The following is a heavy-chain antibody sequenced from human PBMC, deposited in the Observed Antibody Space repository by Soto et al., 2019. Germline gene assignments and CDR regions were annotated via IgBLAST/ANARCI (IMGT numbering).Heavy chain of an antibody. J-gene: IGHJ4*02. CDR3: ARSSGYYSLEY. D-gene: IGHD3-22*01. CDR2: INADNGNT. V-gene: IGHV1-3*01. Sequence: ASVKVSCKASGYTFSSYAMHWVRQAPGQRLEWMGWINADNGNTKYSQKFQGRVTITRDTSASTAYMELSSLRSEDTAVYYCARSSGYYSLEYWGQGTLVTVSS. CDR1: GYTFSSYA.